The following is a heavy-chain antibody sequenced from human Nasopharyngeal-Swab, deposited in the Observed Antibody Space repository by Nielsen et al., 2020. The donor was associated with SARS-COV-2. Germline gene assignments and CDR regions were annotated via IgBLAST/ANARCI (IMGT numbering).Heavy chain of an antibody. V-gene: IGHV5-51*01. J-gene: IGHJ6*02. CDR1: LYSFTSYR. CDR2: IYPRYSDS. CDR3: VRPEGVATSFKYYVQYGMDV. D-gene: IGHD5-12*01. Sequence: SCKGSLYSFTSYRIAWVRQLPGKGLAWMGIIYPRYSDSRYRPSFQGQVTIPADKSISTAYLQWSSLKASDTAMYYCVRPEGVATSFKYYVQYGMDVWGQGTRVTVPS.